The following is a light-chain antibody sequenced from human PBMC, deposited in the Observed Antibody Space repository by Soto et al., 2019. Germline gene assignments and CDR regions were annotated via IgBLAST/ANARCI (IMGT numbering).Light chain of an antibody. Sequence: IVLTQSPGTLSLSPGERATLSCRASQSVSNNYLAWYQQKPGQAPRLLIYGASSRATGIPDRFSGSGSGTDFTLTISRLEPEDFAVYYCQQRSNWPLTFGGGTKVDIK. CDR1: QSVSNNY. J-gene: IGKJ4*01. CDR2: GAS. V-gene: IGKV3D-20*02. CDR3: QQRSNWPLT.